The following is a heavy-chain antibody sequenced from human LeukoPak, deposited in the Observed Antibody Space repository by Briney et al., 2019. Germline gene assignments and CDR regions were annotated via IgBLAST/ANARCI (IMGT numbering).Heavy chain of an antibody. V-gene: IGHV1-2*02. J-gene: IGHJ6*02. CDR1: GYTFTGYY. CDR2: INPNSGGT. CDR3: ARDEGSSSWWRPYYYYGMDV. D-gene: IGHD6-13*01. Sequence: GASVKASCKASGYTFTGYYMHWVRQAPGQGLEWMGWINPNSGGTNYAQKFQGRVTMTRDTSISTAYMELSRLRSDDTAVYYCARDEGSSSWWRPYYYYGMDVWGQGTTVTVSS.